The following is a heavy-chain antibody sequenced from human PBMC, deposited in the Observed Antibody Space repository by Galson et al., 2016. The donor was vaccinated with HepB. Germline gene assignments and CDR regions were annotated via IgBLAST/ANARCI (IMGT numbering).Heavy chain of an antibody. CDR1: RYTFTNYG. D-gene: IGHD3-3*01. J-gene: IGHJ6*02. CDR3: ARAVLPNYGMDV. CDR2: ISAYNGNT. Sequence: SVKVSCKASRYTFTNYGIGWVRQAPGQGLEWMGWISAYNGNTNYAQKFQGRVTMTTDTSTSTAYMELRSLKSDDTAVYYCARAVLPNYGMDVWGQGTTVTVSS. V-gene: IGHV1-18*01.